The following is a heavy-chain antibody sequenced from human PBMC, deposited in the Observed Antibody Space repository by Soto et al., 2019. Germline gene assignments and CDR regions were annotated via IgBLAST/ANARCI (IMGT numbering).Heavy chain of an antibody. V-gene: IGHV3-15*01. J-gene: IGHJ3*02. D-gene: IGHD3-9*01. Sequence: GGSLRLSCAGSGLSFTNAWMIWVRQAPGKGLEWVGRIKSRADGGATDYAASVKGRFTISRDDSKATMFLHMNSLKSDDTAIYYCGTGSAFDIWGQGTVVTVSS. CDR1: GLSFTNAW. CDR2: IKSRADGGAT. CDR3: GTGSAFDI.